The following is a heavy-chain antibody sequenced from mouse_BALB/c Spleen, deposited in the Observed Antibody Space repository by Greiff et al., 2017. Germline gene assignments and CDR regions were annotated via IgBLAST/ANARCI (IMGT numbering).Heavy chain of an antibody. CDR3: ARDHYYGYYAMDD. Sequence: EVKLVESGPELVKPGASVKIPCKASGYTFTDYNMDWVKQSHGKSLEWIGDINPNNGGTIYNQKFKGKATLTVDKSSSTAYMELRSLTSEDTAVYYCARDHYYGYYAMDDWGQGTAVTVSS. D-gene: IGHD1-2*01. V-gene: IGHV1-18*01. J-gene: IGHJ4*01. CDR2: INPNNGGT. CDR1: GYTFTDYN.